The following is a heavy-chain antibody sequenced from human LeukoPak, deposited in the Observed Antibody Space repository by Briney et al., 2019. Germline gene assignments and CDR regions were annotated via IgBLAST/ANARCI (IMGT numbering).Heavy chain of an antibody. D-gene: IGHD3-9*01. CDR3: ARDPGGVTGYYDY. CDR1: GDSISSYY. CDR2: IYYSGST. J-gene: IGHJ4*02. V-gene: IGHV4-59*01. Sequence: TSETLSLTCTVSGDSISSYYWSWIRQPPGKGLEWIGYIYYSGSTNYNPSLKSRVTISVDTSKNQFSLKLSSVTAADTAVYYCARDPGGVTGYYDYWGQGTLVTVSS.